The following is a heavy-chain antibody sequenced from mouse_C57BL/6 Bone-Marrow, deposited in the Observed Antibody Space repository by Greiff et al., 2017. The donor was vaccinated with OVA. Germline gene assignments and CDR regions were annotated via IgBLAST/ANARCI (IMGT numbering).Heavy chain of an antibody. D-gene: IGHD2-3*01. CDR1: GYTFTTYP. J-gene: IGHJ3*01. CDR3: ARLGYDGYYWFAY. CDR2: FHPYNDDT. V-gene: IGHV1-47*01. Sequence: QVHVKQSGAELVKPGASVKMSCKASGYTFTTYPIEWMKQNHGKSLEWIGNFHPYNDDTKYNEKFKGKATLTVEKSSSTVYLELSRLTSDDSAVYYCARLGYDGYYWFAYWGQGTLVTVSA.